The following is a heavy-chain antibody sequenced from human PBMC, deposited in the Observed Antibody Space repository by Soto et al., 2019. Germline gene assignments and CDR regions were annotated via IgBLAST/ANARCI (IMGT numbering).Heavy chain of an antibody. Sequence: QVQLVQSGAEVKKPGASVKVSCKASGYTFTSYGISWVRQAPGQGLEWMGWISTYNGNTKYAQKLQGRVTMTTDTATSTPYMELRSLRTDDTAVFYCAREMVRGVGSDYWGQGTLVTFSS. CDR2: ISTYNGNT. V-gene: IGHV1-18*01. J-gene: IGHJ4*02. CDR3: AREMVRGVGSDY. D-gene: IGHD3-10*01. CDR1: GYTFTSYG.